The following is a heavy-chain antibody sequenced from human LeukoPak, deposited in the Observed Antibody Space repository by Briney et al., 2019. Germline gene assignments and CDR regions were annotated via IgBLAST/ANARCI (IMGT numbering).Heavy chain of an antibody. V-gene: IGHV1-2*02. Sequence: ASVTVSCTASGYTFTGYYMHWVRQAPGQGLEWMGWINPNSGGTNYAQKFQGRVTMTRDTSISTAYMELSRLRSDDTAVYYCATADYGDYEEPYGYWGQGTLVTVSS. D-gene: IGHD4-17*01. J-gene: IGHJ4*02. CDR1: GYTFTGYY. CDR3: ATADYGDYEEPYGY. CDR2: INPNSGGT.